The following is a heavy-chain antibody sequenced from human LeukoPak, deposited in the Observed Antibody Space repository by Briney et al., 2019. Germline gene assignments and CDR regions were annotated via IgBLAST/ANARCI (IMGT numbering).Heavy chain of an antibody. CDR2: ISGSGGST. Sequence: GGSLRLSCAASGFTFGSYAMSWVRQAPGKGLEWVSAISGSGGSTYYADSVKGRFTISRDNSKNTLYLQMNSLRAEDTAVYYCAKWELGIDQYFDYWGQGTLVTVSS. J-gene: IGHJ4*02. CDR3: AKWELGIDQYFDY. V-gene: IGHV3-23*01. D-gene: IGHD7-27*01. CDR1: GFTFGSYA.